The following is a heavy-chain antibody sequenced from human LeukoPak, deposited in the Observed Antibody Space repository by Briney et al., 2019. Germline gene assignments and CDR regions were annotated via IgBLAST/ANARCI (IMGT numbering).Heavy chain of an antibody. CDR1: GFIFSQYS. CDR2: IRSSSET. J-gene: IGHJ4*02. D-gene: IGHD5-12*01. V-gene: IGHV3-48*01. Sequence: PGGSLRLSCAASGFIFSQYSMNWVRQAPGKGLEWVSHIRSSSETLYADSVKGRFTISRDNARNSLYLQMNNLRGEDTAIYYCARDAGNSGYGCGLWGQGTLVTVSS. CDR3: ARDAGNSGYGCGL.